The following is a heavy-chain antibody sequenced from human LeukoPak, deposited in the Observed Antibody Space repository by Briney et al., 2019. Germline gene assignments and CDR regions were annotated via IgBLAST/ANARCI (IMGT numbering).Heavy chain of an antibody. Sequence: GGSLRLSCAASGFTFSSYGMHWVRQAPGKGLEWVAVISYDGSNKYYADSVKGRFTISRDNSKNTLYLQMNSLRAEDTAVYYCAMLGYCSGGSCYSWGQGTLVTVSS. CDR1: GFTFSSYG. D-gene: IGHD2-15*01. J-gene: IGHJ4*02. CDR2: ISYDGSNK. CDR3: AMLGYCSGGSCYS. V-gene: IGHV3-30*03.